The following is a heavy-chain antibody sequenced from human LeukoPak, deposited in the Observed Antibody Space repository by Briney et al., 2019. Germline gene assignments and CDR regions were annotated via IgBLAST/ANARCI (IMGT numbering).Heavy chain of an antibody. V-gene: IGHV3-7*03. J-gene: IGHJ4*02. CDR1: GFTFSSYW. CDR3: AKDNPGIAARLVPDY. CDR2: IKEDGSKT. D-gene: IGHD6-6*01. Sequence: GGSLRLSCAASGFTFSSYWMQWVRQAPGKGLEWVANIKEDGSKTNYVDSVKGRFTISRDNVKNSLYLQMNSLRAEDTAVYYCAKDNPGIAARLVPDYWGQGTLVTVSS.